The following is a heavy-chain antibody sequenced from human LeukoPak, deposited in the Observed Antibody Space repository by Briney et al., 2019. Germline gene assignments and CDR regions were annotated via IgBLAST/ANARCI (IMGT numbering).Heavy chain of an antibody. Sequence: ASVKVSCKASGYTFTGYYMHWVRQAPGQGLEWMGWINPYSGGTHYAQNLQDRLTMTTDTSTSMAFMELRSLRPDDTAVYFYARWGLVAPGTYYYYMDVWGRGTTVTVSS. V-gene: IGHV1-2*02. J-gene: IGHJ6*03. CDR3: ARWGLVAPGTYYYYMDV. CDR2: INPYSGGT. D-gene: IGHD2-2*01. CDR1: GYTFTGYY.